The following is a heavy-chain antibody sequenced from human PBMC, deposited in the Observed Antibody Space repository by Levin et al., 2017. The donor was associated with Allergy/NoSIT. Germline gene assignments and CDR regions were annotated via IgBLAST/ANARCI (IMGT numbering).Heavy chain of an antibody. D-gene: IGHD1-26*01. J-gene: IGHJ4*02. CDR2: IWFDGSKK. Sequence: GGSLRLSCVASGLTFSNYGMHWVRQAPGKGLEWVAMIWFDGSKKYYADSVKDRFTISRDNSKNTLYLQMNSLRAEDTAMYYCICYSGSSPLDYWGQGTLVTVSS. V-gene: IGHV3-33*01. CDR3: ICYSGSSPLDY. CDR1: GLTFSNYG.